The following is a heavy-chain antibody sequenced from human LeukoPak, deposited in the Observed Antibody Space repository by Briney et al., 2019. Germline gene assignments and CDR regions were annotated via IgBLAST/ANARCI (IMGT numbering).Heavy chain of an antibody. Sequence: EGSLRLSCAASGFTFSSYSMNWVRQAPGKGLEWVSSISSSSTYIYYADSVKGRFTISRDNAKNSLYLQMNSMRADDTAVYYCARDHRYCSGGSCYWESYYYYYMDVWGKGTTVTVSS. CDR3: ARDHRYCSGGSCYWESYYYYYMDV. D-gene: IGHD2-15*01. CDR1: GFTFSSYS. V-gene: IGHV3-21*01. CDR2: ISSSSTYI. J-gene: IGHJ6*03.